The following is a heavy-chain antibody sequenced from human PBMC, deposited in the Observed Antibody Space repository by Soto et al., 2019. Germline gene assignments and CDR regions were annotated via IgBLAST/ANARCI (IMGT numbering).Heavy chain of an antibody. CDR2: IYYSGST. Sequence: SETLSLTCTVSGGSISSYYWSWIRQPPGKGLEWIGYIYYSGSTNYNPSLKSRVTISVDTSKNQFSQKLSSVTAADTAVYYCARGFRASISGTTTVRYYYYYMYVWGKGTTVTVSS. D-gene: IGHD1-7*01. V-gene: IGHV4-59*08. CDR1: GGSISSYY. CDR3: ARGFRASISGTTTVRYYYYYMYV. J-gene: IGHJ6*03.